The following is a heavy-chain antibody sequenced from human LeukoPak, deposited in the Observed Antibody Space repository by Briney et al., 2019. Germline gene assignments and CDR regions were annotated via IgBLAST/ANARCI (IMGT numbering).Heavy chain of an antibody. CDR3: ARDRGRGYDYDSGDFDY. V-gene: IGHV1-2*02. CDR2: INPNSGGT. CDR1: GYTFTGYY. J-gene: IGHJ4*02. D-gene: IGHD3-22*01. Sequence: ASVTVSCKASGYTFTGYYLHWVRQAPGQGLEWMGWINPNSGGTNYAQKFQGRVTMTRDSSITTAYMDLSSLRSDDTAVYYCARDRGRGYDYDSGDFDYWGQGTLVTVSS.